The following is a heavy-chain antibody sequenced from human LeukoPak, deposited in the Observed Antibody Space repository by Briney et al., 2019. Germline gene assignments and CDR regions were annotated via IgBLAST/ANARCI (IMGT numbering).Heavy chain of an antibody. CDR3: VKGRYCSGGSCYEVDYFDY. J-gene: IGHJ4*02. CDR2: ISYDGSNK. V-gene: IGHV3-30*14. CDR1: GFTFSSYA. Sequence: GGSLRLSCAASGFTFSSYAMHWVRQAPGKGLEWVAVISYDGSNKYYADSVKGRFTISRDNSKNTLYLQMSSLRAEDTAVYYCVKGRYCSGGSCYEVDYFDYWGQGTLVTVSS. D-gene: IGHD2-15*01.